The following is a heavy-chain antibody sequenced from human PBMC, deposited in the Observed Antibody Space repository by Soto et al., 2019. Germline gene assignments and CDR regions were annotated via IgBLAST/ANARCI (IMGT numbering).Heavy chain of an antibody. D-gene: IGHD6-13*01. J-gene: IGHJ4*02. Sequence: EVQLVESGGGLVKPGGSLRLSCAASGFTFSRYSMNWVRQAPGKGLEWVSSISSSSSYIYYADSVKGRFTIARDNAKNSLNLQMNSLRAEDTAVYYCARDVGYSSSLDPGDSHYYFGYWGQGTLVTVSS. CDR1: GFTFSRYS. CDR2: ISSSSSYI. V-gene: IGHV3-21*01. CDR3: ARDVGYSSSLDPGDSHYYFGY.